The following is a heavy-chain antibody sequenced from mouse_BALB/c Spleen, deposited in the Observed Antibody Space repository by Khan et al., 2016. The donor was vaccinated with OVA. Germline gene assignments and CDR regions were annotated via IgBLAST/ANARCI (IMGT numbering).Heavy chain of an antibody. Sequence: LQQPGAELMKPGASVKISCKASGYTFSTYWIEWVKQRPGHGLEWIGEILPRSGSTNYNEKFKGKATFTADTSSNTAYMQLSSLTSEDSAVYYCASTARAYYYAMDYWGQGTSVTVSS. CDR1: GYTFSTYW. CDR2: ILPRSGST. D-gene: IGHD3-1*01. CDR3: ASTARAYYYAMDY. V-gene: IGHV1-9*01. J-gene: IGHJ4*01.